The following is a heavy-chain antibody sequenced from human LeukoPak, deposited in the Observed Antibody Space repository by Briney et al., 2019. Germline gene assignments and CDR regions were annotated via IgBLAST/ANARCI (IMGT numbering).Heavy chain of an antibody. CDR2: ISDDGSNK. V-gene: IGHV3-30-3*01. D-gene: IGHD2-2*01. CDR3: ARDPGYCSSTSCFNYYGMDV. CDR1: GFTFSSYA. Sequence: QSGGSLRLSCAASGFTFSSYAMRWVRQAPGKGLEWVAVISDDGSNKYYADSVKGRFTISRDNSKNTLYLQMNSLRAEDTAVYYCARDPGYCSSTSCFNYYGMDVWGQGTTVTVSS. J-gene: IGHJ6*02.